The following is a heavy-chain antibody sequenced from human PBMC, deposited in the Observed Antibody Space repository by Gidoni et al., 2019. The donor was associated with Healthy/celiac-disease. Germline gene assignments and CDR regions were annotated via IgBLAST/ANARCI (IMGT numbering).Heavy chain of an antibody. J-gene: IGHJ4*02. V-gene: IGHV3-9*01. Sequence: EVQLVESGGGLVQPGRSLRLSCAASGFTFDDYAMHWVRQAPGKSLEWVSGISWNSGSIGYADSVKGRFTISRDNAKNSLYLQMNSLRAEDTALYYCVPAAMFDYWGQGTLVTVSS. CDR3: VPAAMFDY. D-gene: IGHD2-2*01. CDR2: ISWNSGSI. CDR1: GFTFDDYA.